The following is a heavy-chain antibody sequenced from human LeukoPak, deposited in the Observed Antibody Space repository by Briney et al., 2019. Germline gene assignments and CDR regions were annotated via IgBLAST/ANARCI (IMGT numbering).Heavy chain of an antibody. V-gene: IGHV3-53*01. CDR1: GCTVNNNY. CDR3: ARGRGTFVVKYYFDY. Sequence: GGSLRLSCAGSGCTVNNNYMSWVRQAPGKGLEWVSVIYSGGSTYYADSVKGRFTISRDNSKNTLYLQMNSLRAEDTAMYYCARGRGTFVVKYYFDYWGHGTLVTVSS. J-gene: IGHJ4*01. D-gene: IGHD2-21*01. CDR2: IYSGGST.